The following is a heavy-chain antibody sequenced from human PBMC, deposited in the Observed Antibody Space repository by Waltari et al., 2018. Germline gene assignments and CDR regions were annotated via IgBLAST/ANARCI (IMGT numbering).Heavy chain of an antibody. CDR3: ARGRNGYIQDVFDI. CDR2: ISSTTTT. V-gene: IGHV3-48*01. CDR1: GFTFSTSN. J-gene: IGHJ3*02. Sequence: EVHLVASGGGLVQPGESLSLSCAASGFTFSTSNMNWVRQAPGKGLEWVSYISSTTTTYYADYVKGRFTISRDNAKNSLYLQMNSLRAEDTALYYCARGRNGYIQDVFDIWGQGTMVSVSS. D-gene: IGHD5-12*01.